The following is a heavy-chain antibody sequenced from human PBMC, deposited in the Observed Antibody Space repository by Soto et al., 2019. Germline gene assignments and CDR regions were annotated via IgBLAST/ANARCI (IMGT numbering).Heavy chain of an antibody. D-gene: IGHD4-17*01. J-gene: IGHJ4*02. CDR3: ARDPGYDYGEYYYDL. Sequence: ASVKVSCKASGYTFRDFYIHWVRQAPAQGLEWMGWINPDSGGTLYAQTFQGRVTMTRDTSTGTAYLTLSSLRSGDTALYYCARDPGYDYGEYYYDLWGQGTLVTVSS. CDR1: GYTFRDFY. V-gene: IGHV1-2*02. CDR2: INPDSGGT.